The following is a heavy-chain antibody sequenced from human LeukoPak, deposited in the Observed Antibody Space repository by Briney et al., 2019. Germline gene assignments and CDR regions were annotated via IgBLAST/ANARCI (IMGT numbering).Heavy chain of an antibody. CDR2: ISKDGSKT. CDR3: AKDEGTIWNSKNDPFDI. Sequence: PGRSLRLSCAASGFTFSDHVMHWVRQAPGMGLEWVAVISKDGSKTFYAGSVEGRLTFSRDNSENTLYLQMNYLKPEDTAVYYCAKDEGTIWNSKNDPFDIWGQGTMVTVSS. CDR1: GFTFSDHV. J-gene: IGHJ3*02. D-gene: IGHD1-7*01. V-gene: IGHV3-30*17.